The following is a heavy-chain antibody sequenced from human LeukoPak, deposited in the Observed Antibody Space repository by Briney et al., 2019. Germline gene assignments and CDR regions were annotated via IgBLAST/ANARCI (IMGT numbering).Heavy chain of an antibody. D-gene: IGHD4-23*01. Sequence: GGSLRLSCVASGFTFSTYTMYWVRQAPGKGLEWVSAITGRSAYIYYTDSVKGRFTISRDNAKNSVYLQMNSLRADDTAVYYCARDYGGNADYWGQGTLVTV. CDR1: GFTFSTYT. CDR2: ITGRSAYI. V-gene: IGHV3-21*06. CDR3: ARDYGGNADY. J-gene: IGHJ4*02.